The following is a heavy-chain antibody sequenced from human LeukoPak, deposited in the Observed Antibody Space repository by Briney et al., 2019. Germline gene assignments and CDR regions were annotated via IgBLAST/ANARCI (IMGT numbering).Heavy chain of an antibody. V-gene: IGHV4-34*01. CDR1: GGSFSGYY. D-gene: IGHD1-26*01. Sequence: PSETLSLTCAVYGGSFSGYYWSWIRQPPGKGLEWIGEINHSGSTNYNPSLKSRVTISVDTSKNQFSLKLSSVTAADTAVYYCARGEPSGSYDRLDYWGQGTLVTVSS. J-gene: IGHJ4*02. CDR2: INHSGST. CDR3: ARGEPSGSYDRLDY.